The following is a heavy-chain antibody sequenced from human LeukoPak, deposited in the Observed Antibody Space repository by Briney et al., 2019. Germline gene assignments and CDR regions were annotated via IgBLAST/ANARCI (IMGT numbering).Heavy chain of an antibody. D-gene: IGHD1-26*01. Sequence: SETLSLTCTVSGGSISSNDYYWGWIRQPPGKGLEWIGNIYYTGATYYSPSLKSRVIISVATSKNQFSLRLNSVTAADTAMYYCARDNVPVGATTRPDYWGQGTLVTVSS. CDR3: ARDNVPVGATTRPDY. CDR1: GGSISSNDYY. V-gene: IGHV4-39*07. CDR2: IYYTGAT. J-gene: IGHJ4*02.